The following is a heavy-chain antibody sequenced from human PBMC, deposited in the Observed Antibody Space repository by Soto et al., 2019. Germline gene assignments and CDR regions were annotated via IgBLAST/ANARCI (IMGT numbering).Heavy chain of an antibody. D-gene: IGHD2-2*01. CDR3: AKDRVVGGPATYYFDY. J-gene: IGHJ4*02. Sequence: QVQLVESGGGVVQPGRSLRLSCAASGFTFSSYGMHWVRQAPGKGLEWVAVISYDGSNKYYADSVKGRFTISRDNSKNTLYLQMNSLRAEDTAVYYCAKDRVVGGPATYYFDYWGQGTLVTVSS. V-gene: IGHV3-30*18. CDR2: ISYDGSNK. CDR1: GFTFSSYG.